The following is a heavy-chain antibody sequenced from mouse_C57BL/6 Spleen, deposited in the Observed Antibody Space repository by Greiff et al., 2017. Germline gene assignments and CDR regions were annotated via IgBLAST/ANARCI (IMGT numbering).Heavy chain of an antibody. Sequence: VQLQQSGAELVRPGASVKLSCTASGFNIKDYYMHWVKQRPEQGLEWIGRIDPEDGDTEYAPKFQGKATMTADTSSNTAYLQLSSLTSEDTAVYDCTIYYYGSPWFAYWGQGTLVTVSA. CDR1: GFNIKDYY. CDR3: TIYYYGSPWFAY. J-gene: IGHJ3*01. CDR2: IDPEDGDT. D-gene: IGHD1-1*01. V-gene: IGHV14-1*01.